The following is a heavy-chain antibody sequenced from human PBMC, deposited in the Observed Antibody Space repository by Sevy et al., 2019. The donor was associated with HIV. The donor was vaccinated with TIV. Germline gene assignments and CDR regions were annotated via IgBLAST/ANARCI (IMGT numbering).Heavy chain of an antibody. CDR3: AREGCTQPHDY. CDR1: GFTFAKYS. Sequence: GSLRLSCAASGFTFAKYSMSWVRQAPGKGLEWVSTFSFGCGRINYADSVKGRFTMSRDDSKNTLFLQMNSLRAEDTATYFCAREGCTQPHDYWGQGTLVTVSS. V-gene: IGHV3-23*01. J-gene: IGHJ4*02. CDR2: FSFGCGRI. D-gene: IGHD2-8*01.